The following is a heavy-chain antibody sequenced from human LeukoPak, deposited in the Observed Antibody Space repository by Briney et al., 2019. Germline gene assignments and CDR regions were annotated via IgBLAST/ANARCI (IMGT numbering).Heavy chain of an antibody. Sequence: SETLSLTCTVSGGSISSGGNYWSWIRQHPGKGLEWIGYIYYSGSTYYNPSLKSRVTISVDTSKNQFSLKLSSVTAADTAVYYCARVVWKATWIQLSHYYYYGMDVWGQGTTVTVSS. CDR2: IYYSGST. J-gene: IGHJ6*02. CDR3: ARVVWKATWIQLSHYYYYGMDV. V-gene: IGHV4-31*03. CDR1: GGSISSGGNY. D-gene: IGHD5-18*01.